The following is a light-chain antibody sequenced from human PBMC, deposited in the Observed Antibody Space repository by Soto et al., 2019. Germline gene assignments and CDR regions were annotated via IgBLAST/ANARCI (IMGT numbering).Light chain of an antibody. V-gene: IGLV1-44*01. CDR1: RSNVESNT. J-gene: IGLJ3*02. Sequence: QPVLTQPPSASGTPGQRVTISCSGSRSNVESNTVSWYQQLPGTAPKLLIYSNDQWPSGVPDRFSGSKSGTSASLAISGLQSEDEADYFCESWDDTLKGHVFGGGTKLTVL. CDR2: SND. CDR3: ESWDDTLKGHV.